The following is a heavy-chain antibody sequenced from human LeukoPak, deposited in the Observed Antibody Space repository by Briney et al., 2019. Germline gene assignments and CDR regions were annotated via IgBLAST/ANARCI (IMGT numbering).Heavy chain of an antibody. CDR3: VRDPSGSGFAFDS. V-gene: IGHV3-33*01. CDR1: GFIFSNDA. Sequence: GGSLRLSCAASGFIFSNDAMHWVRQAPGKGLEWVAFIWFDGSNKHYADSVKGRFTISRDNSEDTLYLQMNSLRAEDTAVYYCVRDPSGSGFAFDSWGHGALVTVSS. CDR2: IWFDGSNK. J-gene: IGHJ4*01. D-gene: IGHD1-1*01.